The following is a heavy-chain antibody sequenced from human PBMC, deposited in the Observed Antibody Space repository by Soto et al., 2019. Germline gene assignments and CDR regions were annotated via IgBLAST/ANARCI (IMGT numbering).Heavy chain of an antibody. CDR2: INSDGTNA. CDR3: AKAGAGVANFDY. CDR1: GFTFSTNL. D-gene: IGHD3-3*01. J-gene: IGHJ4*02. V-gene: IGHV3-74*01. Sequence: GGSLRLSCAASGFTFSTNLMHWVRQAPGKGLVWVSRINSDGTNAAYADSVQGRFTISRDNAKNTLYLQMNSLTGEDTAVYYCAKAGAGVANFDYWGQGTLVTVSS.